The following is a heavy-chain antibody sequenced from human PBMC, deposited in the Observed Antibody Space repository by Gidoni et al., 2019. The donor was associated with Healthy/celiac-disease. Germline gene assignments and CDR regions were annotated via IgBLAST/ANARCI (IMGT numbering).Heavy chain of an antibody. CDR3: ARHVRYSYGFLFDY. J-gene: IGHJ4*02. CDR2: IYYSGST. V-gene: IGHV4-39*01. CDR1: GGSISSSSYY. D-gene: IGHD5-18*01. Sequence: QLQLQESGPGLVKPSETLSLTCTVSGGSISSSSYYWGWIRQPPGKGLEWIGSIYYSGSTYYNPSLKSRVTISVDTSKNQFSLKLSSVTAADTAVYYCARHVRYSYGFLFDYWGQGTLVTVSS.